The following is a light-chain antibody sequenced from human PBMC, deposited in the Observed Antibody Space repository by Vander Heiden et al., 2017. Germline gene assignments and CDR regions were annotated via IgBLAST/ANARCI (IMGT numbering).Light chain of an antibody. CDR1: QGISSY. CDR2: AAS. J-gene: IGKJ5*01. Sequence: AIRMTQSPSSFSASTGDRVTITCRASQGISSYLAWYQQKPGKAPKLLIYAASTLQSGVPSRFSGSGSGTDFTLTISCLRSEDFATYYCQQYYSYPPVTFGQGTRLEIK. V-gene: IGKV1-8*01. CDR3: QQYYSYPPVT.